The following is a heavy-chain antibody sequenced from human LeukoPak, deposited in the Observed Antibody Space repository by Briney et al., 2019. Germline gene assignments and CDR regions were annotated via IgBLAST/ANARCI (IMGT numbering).Heavy chain of an antibody. Sequence: SETLSLTCTVSGGSISSGSYHWSWIRQPAGKGLESIGRIYTSGSTNYNPSLKSRVTISGDTSKNQFSLKLSSVTAADTAVYYCARLRDGYNGGGVDYWGQGTLVTVSS. CDR3: ARLRDGYNGGGVDY. V-gene: IGHV4-61*02. D-gene: IGHD5-24*01. CDR1: GGSISSGSYH. CDR2: IYTSGST. J-gene: IGHJ4*02.